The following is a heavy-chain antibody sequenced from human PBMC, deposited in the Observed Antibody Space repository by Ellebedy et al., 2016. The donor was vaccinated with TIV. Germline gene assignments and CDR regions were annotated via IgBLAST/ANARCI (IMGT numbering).Heavy chain of an antibody. CDR1: GFTFNSYT. CDR2: ISGGSSYI. V-gene: IGHV3-21*01. D-gene: IGHD1-26*01. J-gene: IGHJ4*02. CDR3: AREQHSGSYYVY. Sequence: GESLKISCATSGFTFNSYTMSWVRQAPGKGLEWVSSISGGSSYIYYADSVKGRFTISIDNAENSLFLQMNSLRAEDTAVYYCAREQHSGSYYVYWGQGTLVTVSS.